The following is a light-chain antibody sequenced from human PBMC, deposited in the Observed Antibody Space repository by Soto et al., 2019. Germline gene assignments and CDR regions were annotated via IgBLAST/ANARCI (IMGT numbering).Light chain of an antibody. CDR2: EAS. Sequence: EVVLTQSPATLSLSPGERATLSCRASQSVRNFLAWYQQKPGQAPRLLIYEASNRAAGIPARFSGSGSGTDVTLTIRILEPEDFGVYYCQQRTNWPRGTFGQGTNLEI. V-gene: IGKV3-11*01. J-gene: IGKJ2*02. CDR3: QQRTNWPRGT. CDR1: QSVRNF.